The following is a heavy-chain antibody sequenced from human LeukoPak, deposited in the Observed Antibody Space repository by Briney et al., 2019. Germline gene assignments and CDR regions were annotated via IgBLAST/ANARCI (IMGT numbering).Heavy chain of an antibody. V-gene: IGHV3-48*01. CDR2: ISSSTSNI. CDR3: ARDGVMAETPFYFDS. Sequence: GASLRLSCTGSGFIFNSYGINWVRQARGKGLEWVAYISSSTSNIFYADSVKGRFTISRDHAKDSVLLQMNSLRVEDTALYFCARDGVMAETPFYFDSWGQGALVTVSS. J-gene: IGHJ4*02. CDR1: GFIFNSYG. D-gene: IGHD2-21*01.